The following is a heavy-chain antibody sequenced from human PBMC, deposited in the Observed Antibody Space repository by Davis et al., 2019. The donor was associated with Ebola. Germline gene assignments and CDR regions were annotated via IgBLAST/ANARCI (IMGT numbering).Heavy chain of an antibody. CDR2: INPITGGT. J-gene: IGHJ3*02. Sequence: ASVKVSCKASGYRFTSYYMHWVRQAPGQGLEWMGIINPITGGTSYAQTFQVRVNMTRDTSTSTVYMGLSSLRSEDTAVYYCAREGGRYYDSSGYVFDIWGQGTMVKVSS. CDR3: AREGGRYYDSSGYVFDI. CDR1: GYRFTSYY. D-gene: IGHD3-22*01. V-gene: IGHV1-46*01.